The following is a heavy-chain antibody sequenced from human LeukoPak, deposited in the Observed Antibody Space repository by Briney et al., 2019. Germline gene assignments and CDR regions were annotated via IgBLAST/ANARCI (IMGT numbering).Heavy chain of an antibody. CDR2: IYTSGST. V-gene: IGHV4-61*02. J-gene: IGHJ4*02. CDR1: GGSLIIGGYY. Sequence: SETLSLTCTVSGGSLIIGGYYWGWVRQPAGTGLECLGRIYTSGSTNYNPSLKSRVTISVDTSKNQFSLKLSSVTAADTAVYYCARDQNILTGYYTNWGQGTLVTVSS. D-gene: IGHD3-9*01. CDR3: ARDQNILTGYYTN.